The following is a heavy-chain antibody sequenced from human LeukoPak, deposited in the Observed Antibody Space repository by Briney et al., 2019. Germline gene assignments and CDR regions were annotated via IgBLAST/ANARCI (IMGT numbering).Heavy chain of an antibody. CDR3: ARASSGYDANWFDP. CDR1: GGSISSYY. J-gene: IGHJ5*02. CDR2: IYTSGST. D-gene: IGHD5-12*01. V-gene: IGHV4-4*07. Sequence: SETLSLTCTVSGGSISSYYWSWIRQPAGKGLEWIGRIYTSGSTNYNPSLKSRVTMPVDTSKNQFSLKLSSVTAADTAVYYCARASSGYDANWFDPWGQGTLVTVSS.